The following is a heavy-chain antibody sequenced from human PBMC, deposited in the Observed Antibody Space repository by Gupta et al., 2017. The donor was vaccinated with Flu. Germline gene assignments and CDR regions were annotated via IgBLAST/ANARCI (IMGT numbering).Heavy chain of an antibody. CDR1: GFTFTTYA. Sequence: EVQLLESGGGLVQPGGSLRLSCAASGFTFTTYAMTWVRQDPGMGLEWVSGIRTAGRGTFYADSVEGRFTMSRDNSKSTLYLQMNNLGPEDTGIYYCAKTAPYGTGWYGAIDFWGRGTLVVVSS. J-gene: IGHJ4*02. V-gene: IGHV3-23*01. D-gene: IGHD6-19*01. CDR2: IRTAGRGT. CDR3: AKTAPYGTGWYGAIDF.